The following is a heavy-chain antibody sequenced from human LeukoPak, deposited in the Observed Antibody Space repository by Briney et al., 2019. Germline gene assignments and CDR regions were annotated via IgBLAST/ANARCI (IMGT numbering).Heavy chain of an antibody. CDR2: ISSSSSYI. Sequence: GGSLRLSCAASGFTFSSYSMNWVRQAPGKGLEWVSSISSSSSYIYYADSVKGRFTISRDNAKNSLYLQMNSLRAEDTAVYYCWRYDYVWGSYRSFDYWGQGTLVTVSS. CDR1: GFTFSSYS. D-gene: IGHD3-16*02. J-gene: IGHJ4*02. CDR3: WRYDYVWGSYRSFDY. V-gene: IGHV3-21*01.